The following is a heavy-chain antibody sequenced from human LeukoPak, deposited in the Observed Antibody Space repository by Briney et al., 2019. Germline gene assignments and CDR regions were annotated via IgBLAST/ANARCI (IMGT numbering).Heavy chain of an antibody. V-gene: IGHV3-33*03. Sequence: GGSLRLSCAASGFTFSGSDMHWVRQVPGKGLKWVAVIWHDGSIESYADSVKGRFTVSRDNSKTTLYLQMNSLRAEDTAVYYCATGPLNDYGMGDWGQGTTVTVFS. CDR3: ATGPLNDYGMGD. CDR2: IWHDGSIE. J-gene: IGHJ6*02. CDR1: GFTFSGSD.